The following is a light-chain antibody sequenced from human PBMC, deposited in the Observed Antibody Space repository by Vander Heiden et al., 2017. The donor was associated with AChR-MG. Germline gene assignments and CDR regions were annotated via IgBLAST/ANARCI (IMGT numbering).Light chain of an antibody. CDR2: GAS. CDR1: QSVKNTF. V-gene: IGKV3-20*01. J-gene: IGKJ3*01. Sequence: EIVLTQSPGTLSLSPGEGATLSCRASQSVKNTFLAWYQQKPGQAPRLLIYGASTTATGIPDRFSGSGSGTDFTLTISRLEAEDFAVYYCQRHNTFGPGTKVGIK. CDR3: QRHNT.